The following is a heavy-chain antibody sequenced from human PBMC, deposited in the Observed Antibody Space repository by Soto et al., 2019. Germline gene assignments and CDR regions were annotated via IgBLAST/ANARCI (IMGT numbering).Heavy chain of an antibody. Sequence: QVQLVESGGGVVQPGRSLRLSCAASGFTFSSYAMHWVRQAPGKGLEWVAVISYDGSNKYYADSVKGRFTISRDNSKNTLYLQMNSLRAEDTAVYYCARAMQQLEYAFDIWGQGTMVTVSS. J-gene: IGHJ3*02. CDR1: GFTFSSYA. CDR3: ARAMQQLEYAFDI. V-gene: IGHV3-30-3*01. D-gene: IGHD6-13*01. CDR2: ISYDGSNK.